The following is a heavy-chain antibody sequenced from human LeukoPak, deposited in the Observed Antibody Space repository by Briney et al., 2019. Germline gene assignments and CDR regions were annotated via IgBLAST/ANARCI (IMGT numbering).Heavy chain of an antibody. V-gene: IGHV3-7*04. CDR1: GFTFSDFW. D-gene: IGHD3-22*01. J-gene: IGHJ4*02. CDR3: ARARSGYYYDY. CDR2: IKKDGSGK. Sequence: PGGSLRLSCAASGFTFSDFWMGWVRQAPGEGLEWVANIKKDGSGKYYLDSMKGRFTISKDNAKNSLYLQINTLGADDTAVYYCARARSGYYYDYWGQGTLVTVSS.